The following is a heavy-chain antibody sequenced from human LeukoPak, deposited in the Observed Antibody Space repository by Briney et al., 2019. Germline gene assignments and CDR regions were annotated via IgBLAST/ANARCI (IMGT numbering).Heavy chain of an antibody. CDR3: ARMKFYYDSSGYYLYYFDY. V-gene: IGHV4-30-4*01. CDR2: IYYSEST. D-gene: IGHD3-22*01. CDR1: GGSISSGDYY. Sequence: PSETLSLTCTVSGGSISSGDYYWSWIRQPPGKGLEWIGYIYYSESTYYNPSLKSRVTISIDTSKNQFSLKLSSATAADTAVYYCARMKFYYDSSGYYLYYFDYWGQGTLVTVSS. J-gene: IGHJ4*02.